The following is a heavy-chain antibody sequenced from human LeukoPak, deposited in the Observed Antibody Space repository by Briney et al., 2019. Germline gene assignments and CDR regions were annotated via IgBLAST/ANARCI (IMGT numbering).Heavy chain of an antibody. J-gene: IGHJ4*02. CDR3: AKGTRSLNYYDSSGYYFDY. D-gene: IGHD3-22*01. V-gene: IGHV3-48*03. CDR1: GFTFSSYE. CDR2: ISSSGSTI. Sequence: PGGSLRLSCAASGFTFSSYEMNWVRQAPGKGLEWVSYISSSGSTIYYADSVKGRFTISRDNAKNSLYLQMNSLRAEDTAVYYCAKGTRSLNYYDSSGYYFDYWGQGTLVTVSS.